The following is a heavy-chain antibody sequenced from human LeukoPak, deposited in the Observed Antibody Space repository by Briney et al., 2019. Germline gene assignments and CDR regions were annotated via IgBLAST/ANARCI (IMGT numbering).Heavy chain of an antibody. V-gene: IGHV3-9*01. Sequence: GRSLRLSCAASGFTFDDYAMHWVRQAPGKGLEWVSGISWNSGGIGYADSVKGRFTISRDNAKNSLYLQMNSLRAEDTALYYCAKQYSSSWSTIDYWGQGTLVTVSS. CDR2: ISWNSGGI. J-gene: IGHJ4*02. D-gene: IGHD6-13*01. CDR3: AKQYSSSWSTIDY. CDR1: GFTFDDYA.